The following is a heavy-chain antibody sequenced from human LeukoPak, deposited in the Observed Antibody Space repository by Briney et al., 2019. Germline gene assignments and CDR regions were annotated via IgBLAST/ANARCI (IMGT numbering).Heavy chain of an antibody. CDR1: GGSISSYY. Sequence: PSETLSLTCTVSGGSISSYYWGWIRQPPGKGLAWIGTFYYSGSTNYNPSLKSRVTISVDTSKNQFSLKLSSVTAADTAVYYCARGLKAYFDYWGQGTLVTVSS. CDR3: ARGLKAYFDY. V-gene: IGHV4-59*12. CDR2: FYYSGST. J-gene: IGHJ4*02.